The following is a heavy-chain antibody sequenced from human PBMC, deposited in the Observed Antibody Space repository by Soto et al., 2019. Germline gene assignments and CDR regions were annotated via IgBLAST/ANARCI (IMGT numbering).Heavy chain of an antibody. V-gene: IGHV3-23*01. J-gene: IGHJ4*02. CDR3: AKDGFGGVIAEFDY. CDR2: ISGSGGST. CDR1: GFTFSSYA. D-gene: IGHD3-16*02. Sequence: GGSLRLSCAASGFTFSSYAMSWVRQAPGKGLEWVSAISGSGGSTYYADSVKGRFTISSDNSKNTLYLQMNSLRAEDTAVDYCAKDGFGGVIAEFDYWGQGTLVTVSS.